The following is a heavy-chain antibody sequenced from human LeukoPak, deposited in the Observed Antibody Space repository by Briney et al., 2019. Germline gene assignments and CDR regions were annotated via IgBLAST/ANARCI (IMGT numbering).Heavy chain of an antibody. CDR1: GGSISSYY. D-gene: IGHD3-22*01. CDR3: ARDGNYYDNGGYYFSAFDI. J-gene: IGHJ3*02. Sequence: ASETLSLTCTVSGGSISSYYWSWIRQPAGKGLEWIGRIYTSGTTHYNPSLKSRVTMSVDTSKNQFSLKLSSVTAADTAVYYCARDGNYYDNGGYYFSAFDIWGQGTMVTVSS. V-gene: IGHV4-4*07. CDR2: IYTSGTT.